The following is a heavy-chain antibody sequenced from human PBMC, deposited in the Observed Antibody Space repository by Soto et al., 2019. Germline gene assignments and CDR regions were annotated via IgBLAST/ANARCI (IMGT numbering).Heavy chain of an antibody. V-gene: IGHV4-34*01. CDR2: INHSGST. J-gene: IGHJ4*02. D-gene: IGHD6-6*01. CDR1: GGSFSGYY. CDR3: ARVWRLVAARPSGLDY. Sequence: SETLSLTCAVYGGSFSGYYWSWIRQPPGKGLEWIGEINHSGSTNYNPSLKSRVTISVDTSKNQFSLKLSSVTAADTAVYYCARVWRLVAARPSGLDYWGQGTLVTVSS.